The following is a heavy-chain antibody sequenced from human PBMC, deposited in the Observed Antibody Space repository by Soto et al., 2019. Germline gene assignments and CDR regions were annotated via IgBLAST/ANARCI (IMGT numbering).Heavy chain of an antibody. CDR2: ISYDGRNI. V-gene: IGHV3-30*03. D-gene: IGHD1-26*01. CDR3: VTEEGEQATFWFYNYGLDV. J-gene: IGHJ6*02. CDR1: GFTWSKSG. Sequence: GVSLRLSCAASGFTWSKSGMHWVCQAPGRGLVWVALISYDGRNIFYADSVKGRFTISRDNSRKTLYLQMNGLKPEDTALYYCVTEEGEQATFWFYNYGLDVWGQGTTVTVSS.